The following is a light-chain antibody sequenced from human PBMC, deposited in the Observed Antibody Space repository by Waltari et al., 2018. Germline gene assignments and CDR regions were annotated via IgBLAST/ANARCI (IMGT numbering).Light chain of an antibody. Sequence: DIQMTQSPSSLSAFVGDRVTVTCRASRYINKYLNWYQHKSGKPPKLLIYAASSLQSGVPSRFSGSGSGTEFTLTISGLQDEDSATYYCQQSFGNPPWTFGQGTKVEI. J-gene: IGKJ1*01. CDR3: QQSFGNPPWT. CDR1: RYINKY. V-gene: IGKV1-39*01. CDR2: AAS.